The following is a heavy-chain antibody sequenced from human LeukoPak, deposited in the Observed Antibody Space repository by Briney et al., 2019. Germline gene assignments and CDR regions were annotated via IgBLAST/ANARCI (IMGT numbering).Heavy chain of an antibody. CDR1: GGSIISYY. Sequence: SETLSLTCTVSGGSIISYYWSWIRQPAGKGLEWIGRIYTSGSTNYNPSLKSRVTMSVDTSKNQFSLKLSSVTAADTAVYYCARGEADYGDYHCWFDPWGQGTLVTVSS. CDR2: IYTSGST. V-gene: IGHV4-4*07. CDR3: ARGEADYGDYHCWFDP. D-gene: IGHD4-17*01. J-gene: IGHJ5*02.